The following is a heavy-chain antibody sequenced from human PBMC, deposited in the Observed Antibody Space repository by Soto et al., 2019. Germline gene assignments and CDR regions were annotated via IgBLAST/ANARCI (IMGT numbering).Heavy chain of an antibody. CDR2: IYYSGST. D-gene: IGHD2-15*01. V-gene: IGHV4-30-4*01. CDR3: ARDGPRLGYCSGGSCYPSRVFDY. J-gene: IGHJ4*02. CDR1: GGSISSGDYY. Sequence: LSLTCTVSGGSISSGDYYWSWIRQPPGKGLEWIGYIYYSGSTYYNPSLKSRVTISVDASKNQFSLKLSSVTAADTAVYYCARDGPRLGYCSGGSCYPSRVFDYWGQGTLVTVSS.